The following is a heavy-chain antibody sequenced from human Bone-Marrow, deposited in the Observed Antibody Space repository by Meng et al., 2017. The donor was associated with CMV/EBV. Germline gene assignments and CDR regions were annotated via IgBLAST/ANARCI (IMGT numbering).Heavy chain of an antibody. CDR1: GYTFTGYY. CDR2: INPNSGGT. J-gene: IGHJ4*02. V-gene: IGHV1-2*02. CDR3: ACSPSHHIPFDY. D-gene: IGHD3-10*02. Sequence: ASVKVSCKASGYTFTGYYMHWVRQAPGQGLEWMGWINPNSGGTNYAQKFQGRVTMTRDTSISTAYMELSRLRSGDTAVYYCACSPSHHIPFDYWGQGTLVTVSS.